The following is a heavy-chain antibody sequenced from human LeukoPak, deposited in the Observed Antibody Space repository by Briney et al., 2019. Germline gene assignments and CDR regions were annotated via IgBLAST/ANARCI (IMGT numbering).Heavy chain of an antibody. CDR2: IYYSGST. V-gene: IGHV4-39*01. CDR1: GGSISSSSYY. CDR3: ASTSWFRELYFDY. J-gene: IGHJ4*02. D-gene: IGHD3-10*01. Sequence: SETLSLTCTVSGGSISSSSYYWGWIRQPPGKGLEWIGSIYYSGSTYYNPSLKIRVTISVDTSKNQFSLKLSSVTAADTAVYYCASTSWFRELYFDYWGQGTLVTVSS.